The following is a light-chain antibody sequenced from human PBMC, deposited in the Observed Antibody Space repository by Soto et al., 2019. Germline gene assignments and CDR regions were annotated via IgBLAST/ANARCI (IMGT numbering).Light chain of an antibody. Sequence: DIQLTQSPSSLSASVGDRVTITCRASQSISSYLNWYQQKPGKAPKLLIYAASSLQSGVPSRFSGSGSGTDFTLTISSLQPEDFATYYCQQSYSTSLITFGQGTRLEI. V-gene: IGKV1-39*01. CDR3: QQSYSTSLIT. J-gene: IGKJ5*01. CDR1: QSISSY. CDR2: AAS.